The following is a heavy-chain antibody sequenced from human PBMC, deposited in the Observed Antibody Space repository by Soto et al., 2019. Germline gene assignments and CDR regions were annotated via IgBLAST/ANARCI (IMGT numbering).Heavy chain of an antibody. CDR3: ARGGGAYDV. Sequence: QVQLVQSGAEVKKPGATVKVSCKASGYIVTSFGINWVRQAPGQGLEWMGCISEYGDSNYSEKLQDRVSLTTDTYTSTAYMELRSRGCDERGGYYCARGGGAYDVWGQGTKITVCS. V-gene: IGHV1-18*01. CDR1: GYIVTSFG. CDR2: ISEYGDS. J-gene: IGHJ3*01.